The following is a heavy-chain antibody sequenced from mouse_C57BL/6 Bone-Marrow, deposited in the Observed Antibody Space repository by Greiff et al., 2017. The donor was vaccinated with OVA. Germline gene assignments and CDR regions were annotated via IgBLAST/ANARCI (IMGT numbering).Heavy chain of an antibody. CDR1: GFTFSSYG. D-gene: IGHD4-1*01. CDR2: ISSGGSYT. V-gene: IGHV5-6*01. Sequence: EVQGVESGGDLVKPGGSLKLSCAASGFTFSSYGMSWVRQTPDKRLEWVATISSGGSYTYYPHRLKGRFTITRDNAKNTRYLQMSSLKSEDTAMYDCARQSSPGTGEGFAYWGQGTLVTVSA. J-gene: IGHJ3*01. CDR3: ARQSSPGTGEGFAY.